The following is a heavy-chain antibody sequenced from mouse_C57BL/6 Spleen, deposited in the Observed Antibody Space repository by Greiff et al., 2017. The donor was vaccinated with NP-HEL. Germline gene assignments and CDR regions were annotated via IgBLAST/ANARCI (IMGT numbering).Heavy chain of an antibody. CDR2: IDPSDSET. CDR3: ARSDGHYYGSSLYYFDY. Sequence: QVQLKQPGAELVRPGSSVKLSCKASGYTFTSYWMHWVKQRPIQGLEWIGNIDPSDSETHYNQKFKDKATLTVDKSSSTAYMQLSSMTSEDSAVYYCARSDGHYYGSSLYYFDYWGQGTTLTASS. CDR1: GYTFTSYW. D-gene: IGHD1-1*01. J-gene: IGHJ2*01. V-gene: IGHV1-52*01.